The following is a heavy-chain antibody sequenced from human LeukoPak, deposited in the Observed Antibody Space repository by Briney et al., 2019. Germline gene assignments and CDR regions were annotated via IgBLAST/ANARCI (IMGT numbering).Heavy chain of an antibody. J-gene: IGHJ6*03. V-gene: IGHV3-30*02. Sequence: GGSLRLSCAAPGFTFSNYGMHWVRQAPGKGLEWVAFIRHDGSSKYYADSVKGRFTISRDNSKSTLYLQMTSLRAEDTAVYSCAKTGFQWGYYYYYMDVWGRGTTVTVSS. D-gene: IGHD1-14*01. CDR3: AKTGFQWGYYYYYMDV. CDR2: IRHDGSSK. CDR1: GFTFSNYG.